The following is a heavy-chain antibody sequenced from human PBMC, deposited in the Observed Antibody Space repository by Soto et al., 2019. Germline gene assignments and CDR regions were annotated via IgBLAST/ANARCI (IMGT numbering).Heavy chain of an antibody. CDR3: ARSFSSGWQYYYYYGMDV. CDR2: IDPSDSYT. J-gene: IGHJ6*02. Sequence: GESLKISCKGSGYSFTSYWISWVRQMPGKGLEWMGRIDPSDSYTNYSPSFQGHVTISADKSISTAYLQWSSLKASDTAMYYCARSFSSGWQYYYYYGMDVWGQGTTVTVSS. D-gene: IGHD6-19*01. CDR1: GYSFTSYW. V-gene: IGHV5-10-1*01.